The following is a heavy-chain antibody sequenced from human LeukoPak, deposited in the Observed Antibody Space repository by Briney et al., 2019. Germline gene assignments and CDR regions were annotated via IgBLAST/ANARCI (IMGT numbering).Heavy chain of an antibody. J-gene: IGHJ4*02. CDR2: IYYSGST. CDR1: GGSISSRSYY. D-gene: IGHD1-26*01. V-gene: IGHV4-39*07. Sequence: PSETLSLTCTVSGGSISSRSYYWGWIRQPPGKGLEWIGSIYYSGSTYYNPSLKSRVTISVDTSKNQFSLKLSSVTAADTAVYYCARSTRKDGFDYWGQGTLVTVSS. CDR3: ARSTRKDGFDY.